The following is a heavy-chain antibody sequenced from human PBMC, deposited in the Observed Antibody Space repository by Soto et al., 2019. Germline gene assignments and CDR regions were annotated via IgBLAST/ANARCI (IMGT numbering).Heavy chain of an antibody. D-gene: IGHD2-2*02. CDR2: IKQDGSEK. V-gene: IGHV3-7*01. Sequence: GGSLILSCAASGFTFSRYWLSWVRQAPGKGLEWVANIKQDGSEKYYVDSVKGRFTISRDNAKNSLYLQMNALRAEDTAVYFCAREGDGYCSSTSCYMDYWGQGTLVTVSS. CDR1: GFTFSRYW. J-gene: IGHJ4*02. CDR3: AREGDGYCSSTSCYMDY.